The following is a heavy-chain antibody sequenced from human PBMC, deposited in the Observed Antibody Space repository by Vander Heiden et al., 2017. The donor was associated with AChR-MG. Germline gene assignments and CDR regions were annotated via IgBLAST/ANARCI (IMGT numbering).Heavy chain of an antibody. D-gene: IGHD1-1*01. Sequence: QVQLVESGGGVVQPGRSLRLSCAASGLPFITYVMDWVRQAPGKGLEWVAVISYDGTNKYYADSVKGRFTISRDNSKNTLYLQMNSLGPEDTAVYYCVRDRAGATNFDYWGQGTLVTVSS. CDR1: GLPFITYV. CDR2: ISYDGTNK. J-gene: IGHJ4*02. CDR3: VRDRAGATNFDY. V-gene: IGHV3-30-3*01.